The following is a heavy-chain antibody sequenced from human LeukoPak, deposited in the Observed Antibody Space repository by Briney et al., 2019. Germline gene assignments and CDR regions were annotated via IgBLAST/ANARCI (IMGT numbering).Heavy chain of an antibody. CDR1: GFTFSTYW. CDR2: IDHDGINT. J-gene: IGHJ4*02. D-gene: IGHD7-27*01. V-gene: IGHV3-74*01. CDR3: ARDLNWETY. Sequence: PGGSLRLSCAASGFTFSTYWMHWVRQAPGKGLVWVSRIDHDGINTYYADSVKGRFTISRDNAKNTLYLRMNSLRVEDTAVYYCARDLNWETYWGQGTLVSVSS.